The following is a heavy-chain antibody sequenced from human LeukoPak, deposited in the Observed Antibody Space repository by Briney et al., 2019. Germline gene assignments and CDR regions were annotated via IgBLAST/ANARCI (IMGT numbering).Heavy chain of an antibody. J-gene: IGHJ1*01. D-gene: IGHD1-14*01. CDR1: GFTVSSYA. CDR3: AKDSGVLDYNRKLHD. V-gene: IGHV3-23*01. CDR2: ISGSGGTT. Sequence: GGSLRLSCAASGFTVSSYAMSWVRQAPGKGLEWVSGISGSGGTTHYADSVKGRFTISRDTSKSTVFLQMNSLRPEDTAVYYCAKDSGVLDYNRKLHDWGQGALVTVSS.